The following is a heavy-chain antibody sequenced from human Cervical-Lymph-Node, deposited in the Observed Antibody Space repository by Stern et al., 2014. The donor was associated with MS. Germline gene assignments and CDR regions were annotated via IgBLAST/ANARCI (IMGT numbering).Heavy chain of an antibody. D-gene: IGHD6-13*01. CDR2: IGSSGSYT. CDR3: GGSTAAVGTEIHY. J-gene: IGHJ4*02. Sequence: VHLVESGGGLVKPGGSLRLSCSASGFTFSTYSMNWVRQAPGKGLEWVSSIGSSGSYTYYADSVKGRFTIYRDNAKNSLYLQMNGLRAEDAGVYYCGGSTAAVGTEIHYWGQGSQVTVSS. V-gene: IGHV3-21*01. CDR1: GFTFSTYS.